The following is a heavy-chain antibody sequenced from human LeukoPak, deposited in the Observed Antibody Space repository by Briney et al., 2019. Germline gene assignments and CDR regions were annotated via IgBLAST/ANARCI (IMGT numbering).Heavy chain of an antibody. D-gene: IGHD3-10*01. Sequence: GGSLRLSCAASGFTFSSYGMHWVRQAPGKGLEWVAVIWYDGSNKYYADSVKGRFIISRDNSKNTLYLQMNSLRAEDTAVYYCAKALTYYYGSGSYFDYWGQGTLVTVSS. CDR2: IWYDGSNK. J-gene: IGHJ4*02. CDR3: AKALTYYYGSGSYFDY. V-gene: IGHV3-33*06. CDR1: GFTFSSYG.